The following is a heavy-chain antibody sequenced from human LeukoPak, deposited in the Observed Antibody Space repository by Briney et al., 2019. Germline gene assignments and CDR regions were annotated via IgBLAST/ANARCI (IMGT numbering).Heavy chain of an antibody. CDR2: ISSSSSTI. J-gene: IGHJ3*02. CDR1: GFTFSSYS. D-gene: IGHD3-10*01. V-gene: IGHV3-48*04. Sequence: GGSLRLSCAASGFTFSSYSMNWVRQAPGKGLEWVSYISSSSSTIYYADSVKGRFTISRDNAKNSLYLQMNSLRAEDTAVYYCARSYGSGSYRSAFDIWGQGTMVTVSS. CDR3: ARSYGSGSYRSAFDI.